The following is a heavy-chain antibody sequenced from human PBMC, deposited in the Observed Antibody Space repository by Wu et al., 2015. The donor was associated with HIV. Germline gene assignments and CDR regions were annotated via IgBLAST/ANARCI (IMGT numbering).Heavy chain of an antibody. CDR2: INPNSGGT. J-gene: IGHJ3*02. D-gene: IGHD2-2*02. Sequence: QVQLVQSGAEVKKPGASVKVSCKASGYTFTGYYMHWVRQAPGQGLEWMGWINPNSGGTNYAQKFQGRVTMTRDTSISTAYMELSRLRSDDTAVYYCARFYGYCSSTSCSTSHAVHDAFDIWAKGNGHRLF. V-gene: IGHV1-2*02. CDR3: ARFYGYCSSTSCSTSHAVHDAFDI. CDR1: GYTFTGYY.